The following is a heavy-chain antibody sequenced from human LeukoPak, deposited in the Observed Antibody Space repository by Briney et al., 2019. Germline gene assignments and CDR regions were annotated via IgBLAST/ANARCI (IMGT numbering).Heavy chain of an antibody. CDR3: ARDRGRYRSSPWFDP. Sequence: GASVKVSCKASGYTFTSYGISWVRQAPGQGLEWMGWISAYNGNTNYAQKLQGRVTMTTDTSTSTAYMELRSLRSDDTAVYYCARDRGRYRSSPWFDPWGQGTLVTVSS. J-gene: IGHJ5*02. D-gene: IGHD6-6*01. CDR2: ISAYNGNT. CDR1: GYTFTSYG. V-gene: IGHV1-18*01.